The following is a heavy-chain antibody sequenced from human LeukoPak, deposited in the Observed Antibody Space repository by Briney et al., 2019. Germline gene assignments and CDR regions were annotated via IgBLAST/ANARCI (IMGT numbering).Heavy chain of an antibody. Sequence: PGGSLRLSCAVSGFTVSSNYMSWVRQAPGKGLEWVSVIYSGGSTYYADSVKGRFTISRHNSKNTLYLQMNSLRAEDTAVYYCAREGYSGSYYFDYWGQGTLVTVSS. CDR3: AREGYSGSYYFDY. J-gene: IGHJ4*02. CDR1: GFTVSSNY. CDR2: IYSGGST. D-gene: IGHD1-26*01. V-gene: IGHV3-53*04.